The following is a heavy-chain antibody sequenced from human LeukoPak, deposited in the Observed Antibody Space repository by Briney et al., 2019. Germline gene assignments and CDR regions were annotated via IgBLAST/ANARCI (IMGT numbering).Heavy chain of an antibody. CDR1: GGSISDYY. Sequence: SETLSLTCTVSGGSISDYYWSWIRQPPGKGLEWIGYLYYSGSTNYNPSLKSRVTVSVDTSKNQFSLKLSSVTAADTAVYYCARAGGGYSYGDIDYWGQGTLVTVSS. V-gene: IGHV4-59*08. D-gene: IGHD5-18*01. CDR2: LYYSGST. J-gene: IGHJ4*02. CDR3: ARAGGGYSYGDIDY.